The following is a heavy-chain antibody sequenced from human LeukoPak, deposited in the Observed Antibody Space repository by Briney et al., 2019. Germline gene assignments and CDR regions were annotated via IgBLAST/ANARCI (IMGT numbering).Heavy chain of an antibody. Sequence: GASVTVSCKACGYTFTGYYMHWVRQAPGQGGEWMGWINPNSGGTNYAQKFQGRVTITRDTSISTAYMELSSLRSEDTAVYYCMGTVTDFDYWGQGTLVTVSS. J-gene: IGHJ4*02. V-gene: IGHV1-2*02. CDR3: MGTVTDFDY. CDR1: GYTFTGYY. D-gene: IGHD4-17*01. CDR2: INPNSGGT.